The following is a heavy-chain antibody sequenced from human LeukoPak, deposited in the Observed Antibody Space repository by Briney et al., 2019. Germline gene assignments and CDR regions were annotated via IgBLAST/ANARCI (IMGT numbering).Heavy chain of an antibody. CDR3: ARDRGVQYGLDV. J-gene: IGHJ6*02. CDR2: IRQDGSDS. Sequence: PGGSLRLSCTDSGLTFSSYWMSWVRQAPGKGLERVANIRQDGSDSYYVDSVKGRFTISRNNARKSLYLQMNSLRDEDTAVYYCARDRGVQYGLDVWGQGTTVTVSS. D-gene: IGHD3-10*01. CDR1: GLTFSSYW. V-gene: IGHV3-7*01.